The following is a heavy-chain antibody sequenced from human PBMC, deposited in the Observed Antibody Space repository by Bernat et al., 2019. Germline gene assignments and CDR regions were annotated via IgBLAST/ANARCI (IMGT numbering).Heavy chain of an antibody. CDR2: MSYDGNNK. V-gene: IGHV3-30-3*01. CDR1: GFTFSSYS. D-gene: IGHD1-26*01. CDR3: ARDRDSAGIGEVDY. Sequence: QVQLVESGGGVVQPGRSLRLSCGASGFTFSSYSLHWVRQAPGRGLEWVAVMSYDGNNKYYVDSVKGRFTVSRDNSKNTLYLQMNSLRAEDTAVYFCARDRDSAGIGEVDYWGQGTLVTVSS. J-gene: IGHJ4*02.